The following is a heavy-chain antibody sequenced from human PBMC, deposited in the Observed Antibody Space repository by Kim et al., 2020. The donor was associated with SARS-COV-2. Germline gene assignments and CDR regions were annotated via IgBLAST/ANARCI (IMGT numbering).Heavy chain of an antibody. V-gene: IGHV3-7*01. CDR3: ARGTFSGYEYYFDY. Sequence: GGSLRLSCAASGFTFSSYWMSWVRQAPGKGLEWVANIKQDGSEQYYVDSVKGRFTISRDNAKNSLYLQMNSLRAEDTAVYYCARGTFSGYEYYFDYWGQGTLVTVSS. CDR1: GFTFSSYW. D-gene: IGHD3-22*01. CDR2: IKQDGSEQ. J-gene: IGHJ4*02.